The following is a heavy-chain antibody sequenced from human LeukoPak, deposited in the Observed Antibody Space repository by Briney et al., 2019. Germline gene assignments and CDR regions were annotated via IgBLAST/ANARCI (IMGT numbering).Heavy chain of an antibody. V-gene: IGHV3-30*02. CDR2: IRYDGSNK. CDR1: GFTFSSYG. D-gene: IGHD5-18*01. J-gene: IGHJ4*02. CDR3: AEERDTAMVTIDY. Sequence: GGSLRLSCAASGFTFSSYGMHWVRQAPGKGLEWVAFIRYDGSNKYYADSVKGRFTISRDNSKNTLYLQMNSLRAEDTAVYYCAEERDTAMVTIDYWGQGTLVTVSS.